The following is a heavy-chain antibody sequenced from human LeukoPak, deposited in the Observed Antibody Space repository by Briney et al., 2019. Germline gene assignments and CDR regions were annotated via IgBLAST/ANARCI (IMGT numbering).Heavy chain of an antibody. J-gene: IGHJ4*02. CDR1: GDSISSGSYY. CDR3: AANLVGAFGVFDY. V-gene: IGHV4-61*02. Sequence: SETLSLTCTVSGDSISSGSYYWSWIRQPAGKGLEWIGRIYTSGSTNYNPSLKSRVTISVDTSKNQFSLKLSSVTVADTAVYYCAANLVGAFGVFDYWGQGTLVTVSS. CDR2: IYTSGST. D-gene: IGHD1-26*01.